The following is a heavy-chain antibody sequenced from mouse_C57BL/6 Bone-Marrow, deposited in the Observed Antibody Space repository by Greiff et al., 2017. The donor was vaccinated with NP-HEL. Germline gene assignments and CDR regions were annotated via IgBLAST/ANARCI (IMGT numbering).Heavy chain of an antibody. J-gene: IGHJ4*01. CDR3: ARGGTTVVEKNYYAMDY. Sequence: EVQGVESGPELVKPGASVKISCKASGYSFTGYYMNWVKQSPEKSLEWIGEINPSTGGTTYNQKFKAKATLTVDKSSSTAYMQLKSLTSEDSAVDYCARGGTTVVEKNYYAMDYWGQGTSVTVSS. D-gene: IGHD1-1*01. V-gene: IGHV1-42*01. CDR2: INPSTGGT. CDR1: GYSFTGYY.